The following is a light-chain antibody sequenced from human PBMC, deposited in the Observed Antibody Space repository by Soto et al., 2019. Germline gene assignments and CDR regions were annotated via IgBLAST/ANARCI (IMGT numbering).Light chain of an antibody. V-gene: IGKV3-11*01. CDR1: PSVDRY. J-gene: IGKJ5*01. CDR3: QQSYSTPIT. CDR2: DAY. Sequence: EVVLTQSPDTLSLSPGETDTLSCRASPSVDRYVAWYQQKVGQAPRLLIYDAYTRATVVGGRFTGSGSATDFSLTITSLEPEYFATYYGQQSYSTPITFGQGTRLEI.